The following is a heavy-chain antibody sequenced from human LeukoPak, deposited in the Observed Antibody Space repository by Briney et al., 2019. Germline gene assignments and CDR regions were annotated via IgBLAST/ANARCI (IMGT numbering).Heavy chain of an antibody. D-gene: IGHD3-16*01. J-gene: IGHJ6*03. CDR1: GGTFSNYT. V-gene: IGHV1-46*01. CDR2: INPSGGST. Sequence: PEASVKVSCKASGGTFSNYTMHWVRQAPGQGLEWMGIINPSGGSTNYAQKFQGRVTITRDMSTSTVYMELSSLRSEDTAVYYCARRGNYYYYMDVWGKGTPVTVSS. CDR3: ARRGNYYYYMDV.